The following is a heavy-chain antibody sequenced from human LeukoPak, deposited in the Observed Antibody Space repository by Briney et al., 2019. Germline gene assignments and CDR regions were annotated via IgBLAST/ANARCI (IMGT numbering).Heavy chain of an antibody. D-gene: IGHD4-17*01. Sequence: GGSLRLSCAASGFTFSSYAMSWVRQAPGKGLEWVSAISGSGGSTYYADSVKGRFTISRDNSKNTLYLQMNSLRAEDTAVYYCAKAWPPGDYGDSYYFDYWGQGTLVTFSS. J-gene: IGHJ4*02. CDR3: AKAWPPGDYGDSYYFDY. CDR2: ISGSGGST. V-gene: IGHV3-23*01. CDR1: GFTFSSYA.